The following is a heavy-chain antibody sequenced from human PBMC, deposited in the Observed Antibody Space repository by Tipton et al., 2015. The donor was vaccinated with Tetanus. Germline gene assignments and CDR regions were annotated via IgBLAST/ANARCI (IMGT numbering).Heavy chain of an antibody. D-gene: IGHD2-8*02. Sequence: LRLSYAVSGGSISSGGYSWTWIRQPPGKGLQWIGYMYYSGTTHYNPSLKSRVTISIDRSKNQLSLKLTSVTAADTAVYYCARATSTGPAYNWFDPWGQGTLVTVSS. CDR2: MYYSGTT. V-gene: IGHV4-30-2*01. CDR1: GGSISSGGYS. J-gene: IGHJ5*02. CDR3: ARATSTGPAYNWFDP.